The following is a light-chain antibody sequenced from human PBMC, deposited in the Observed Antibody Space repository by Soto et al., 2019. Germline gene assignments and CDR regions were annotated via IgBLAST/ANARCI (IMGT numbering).Light chain of an antibody. CDR2: DVS. Sequence: QSTLTQLAFVSGSPGQSITISCTGTSSDVGGYNYVSWYQQYPGKAPKLMIYDVSNRPSGVSNRFSGSKSGNTASLTISGLQAEDEADYYCSSYTSSSAVVFGGGTKLTVL. V-gene: IGLV2-14*01. CDR1: SSDVGGYNY. CDR3: SSYTSSSAVV. J-gene: IGLJ3*02.